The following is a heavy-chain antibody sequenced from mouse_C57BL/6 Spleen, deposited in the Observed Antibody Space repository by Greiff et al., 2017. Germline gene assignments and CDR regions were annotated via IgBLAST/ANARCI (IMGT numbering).Heavy chain of an antibody. V-gene: IGHV1-74*01. CDR2: IHPSDSDT. D-gene: IGHD1-1*01. Sequence: VQLQQPGAELVKPGASVKVSCKASGYTFTSYWMHWVKQRPGQGLEWIGRIHPSDSDTNDNQKFKGKATLTVDKSSSTAYMQLSSLTSEDSAVYYCAIPPVLGYGSSPHWYFDVWGTGTTVTVSS. J-gene: IGHJ1*03. CDR3: AIPPVLGYGSSPHWYFDV. CDR1: GYTFTSYW.